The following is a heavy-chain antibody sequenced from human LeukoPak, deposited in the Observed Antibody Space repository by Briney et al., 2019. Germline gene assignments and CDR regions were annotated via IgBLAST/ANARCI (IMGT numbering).Heavy chain of an antibody. D-gene: IGHD1-7*01. V-gene: IGHV3-11*04. Sequence: GGSLRLSCAASGFTFSDYYMSWIRQAPGKGLEWVSYISSSGSTIYYADSVKGRFTISRDNAKNSLYLQMNSLRAEDTAVYYCASGDELELRYYYMDVWGKGTTVTVSS. J-gene: IGHJ6*03. CDR3: ASGDELELRYYYMDV. CDR1: GFTFSDYY. CDR2: ISSSGSTI.